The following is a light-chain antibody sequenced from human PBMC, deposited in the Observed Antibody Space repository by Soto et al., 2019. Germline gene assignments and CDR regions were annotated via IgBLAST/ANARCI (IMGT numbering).Light chain of an antibody. CDR1: SSDVGGYNY. CDR2: EVS. CDR3: SSYINSSTLV. J-gene: IGLJ3*02. Sequence: QSALTQPASVSGSPGQSITISCTGTSSDVGGYNYVSWYQQHPDKAPKLMIYEVSNRPSGVSNRFSGSKSGNTASLTISGLQAEDEADYYCSSYINSSTLVFGGGTEVTVL. V-gene: IGLV2-14*01.